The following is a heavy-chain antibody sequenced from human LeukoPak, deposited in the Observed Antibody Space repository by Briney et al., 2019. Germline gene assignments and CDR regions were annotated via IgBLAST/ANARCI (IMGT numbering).Heavy chain of an antibody. J-gene: IGHJ4*02. CDR3: ARGGYCSSTSCAFDY. V-gene: IGHV5-51*01. D-gene: IGHD2-2*03. CDR1: GYTFNTYW. Sequence: PGESLKISCKGSGYTFNTYWVGWVRQMPGKGLEWIGIIYPGDSDTRYSPSFQGQVTISADKSISTAYLQWSSLKASDTAMYYCARGGYCSSTSCAFDYWGQGTLVTVSS. CDR2: IYPGDSDT.